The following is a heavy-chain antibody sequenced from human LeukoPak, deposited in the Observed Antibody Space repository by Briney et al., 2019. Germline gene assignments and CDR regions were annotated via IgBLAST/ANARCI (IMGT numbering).Heavy chain of an antibody. CDR3: AKEYPDYYAFDI. D-gene: IGHD3-10*01. V-gene: IGHV3-9*01. CDR1: GFTFDDYA. J-gene: IGHJ3*02. Sequence: PGGSLRLSCAASGFTFDDYAMHWVRQAPGKGLEWVSGISWNSGSIGYADSVKGRFTISRDNAKDSLYLQMNSLRAEDTALYYCAKEYPDYYAFDIWGQGTMVTVSS. CDR2: ISWNSGSI.